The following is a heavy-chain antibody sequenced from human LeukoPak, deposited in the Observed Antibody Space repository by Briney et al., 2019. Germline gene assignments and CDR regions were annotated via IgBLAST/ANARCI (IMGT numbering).Heavy chain of an antibody. V-gene: IGHV4-34*01. CDR1: GGSFSGYY. J-gene: IGHJ4*02. CDR3: ARGHYYGSGSYYRLDY. Sequence: SETLSLTCAVYGGSFSGYYWSWIRQPPGKGLKWIGEINHSGSTNYNPSLKSRVTISVDTSKNQFSLKLSSVTAAYTAVYYCARGHYYGSGSYYRLDYWGQGTLVTVSS. CDR2: INHSGST. D-gene: IGHD3-10*01.